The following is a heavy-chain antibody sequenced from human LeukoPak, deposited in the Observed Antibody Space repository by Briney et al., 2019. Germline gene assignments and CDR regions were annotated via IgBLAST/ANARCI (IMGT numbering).Heavy chain of an antibody. J-gene: IGHJ4*02. CDR3: ARLGVEAYDGSGYYYFDY. D-gene: IGHD3-22*01. CDR2: IYPGDSDT. CDR1: GYSFTNYW. V-gene: IGHV5-51*01. Sequence: GESLKISCKASGYSFTNYWIGWGRPLPGKGLEWMGTIYPGDSDTRYRPSFQGQVTISADKSTSTAYLQWSSLKASDTAIYYCARLGVEAYDGSGYYYFDYWGQGALVTVSS.